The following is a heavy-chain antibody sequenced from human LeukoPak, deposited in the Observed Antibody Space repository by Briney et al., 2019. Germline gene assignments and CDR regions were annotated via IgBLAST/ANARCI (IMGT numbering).Heavy chain of an antibody. Sequence: ASVKVSCKASGYTFTGYYMHWVRQAPGQGLEWMGWINPNSGGTNYAQKFQGRVTMTRDTSISTAYMELSRLRSDDTAVYYCARASLTMVRGVIPQSPPSYYYYYMDVWGKGTTVTVSS. CDR1: GYTFTGYY. D-gene: IGHD3-10*01. J-gene: IGHJ6*03. CDR2: INPNSGGT. CDR3: ARASLTMVRGVIPQSPPSYYYYYMDV. V-gene: IGHV1-2*02.